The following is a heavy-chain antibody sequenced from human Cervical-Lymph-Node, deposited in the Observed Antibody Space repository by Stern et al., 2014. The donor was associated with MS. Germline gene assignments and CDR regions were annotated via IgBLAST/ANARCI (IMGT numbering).Heavy chain of an antibody. J-gene: IGHJ6*02. V-gene: IGHV3-9*01. D-gene: IGHD1-26*01. Sequence: EVQLVESGGGLVQPGMSLRLSCAASGFTFDDYDMHWVRQVPGKGLEWVSRISWNSGSIGYAASVKGRFTISRDNARNSLYLQMNRLSAEDTALYYCAKDYSSSESYYGYGLDVWGQGPTVTVS. CDR2: ISWNSGSI. CDR1: GFTFDDYD. CDR3: AKDYSSSESYYGYGLDV.